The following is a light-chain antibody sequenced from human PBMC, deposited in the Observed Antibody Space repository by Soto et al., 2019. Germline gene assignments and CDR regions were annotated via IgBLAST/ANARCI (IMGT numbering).Light chain of an antibody. CDR3: QQCDSSTWT. J-gene: IGKJ1*01. CDR1: QTIFNF. V-gene: IGKV1-39*01. Sequence: DIQMTQSPSSLSASVVDRITITCLASQTIFNFLNWYQQKPGKATKLVIYAASNLQSGVPSRFSGSGSGTNFTLTSSSLQPEDFANYVCQQCDSSTWTFGQGTKLEI. CDR2: AAS.